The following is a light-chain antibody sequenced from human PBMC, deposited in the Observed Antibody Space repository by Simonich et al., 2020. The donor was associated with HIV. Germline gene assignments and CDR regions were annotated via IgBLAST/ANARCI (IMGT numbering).Light chain of an antibody. V-gene: IGLV2-14*03. Sequence: QSALTQPASVSGSPGQSITISCTGTSSDVGGYKYVSWYQQHPGQAPKLMIYNVTKRPSGFSNRFSGSKFGDTASLRISGLQAEDEADYYCSSYASSRTWVFGGGTKLTVL. J-gene: IGLJ3*02. CDR2: NVT. CDR3: SSYASSRTWV. CDR1: SSDVGGYKY.